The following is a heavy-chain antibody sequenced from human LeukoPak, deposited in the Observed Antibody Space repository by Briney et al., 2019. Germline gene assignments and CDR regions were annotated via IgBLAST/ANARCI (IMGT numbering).Heavy chain of an antibody. Sequence: SETLSLTCTVSGGSLSSRSHYWGWIRQPPGQGLEWIGSLSNSGNTYYNPSLKSRVTISVDTSKNEFSLKLSSVTAADTAVYYCVRWTAGTTEDSWGQGTLVTVSS. V-gene: IGHV4-39*01. CDR1: GGSLSSRSHY. CDR2: LSNSGNT. J-gene: IGHJ4*02. D-gene: IGHD1-1*01. CDR3: VRWTAGTTEDS.